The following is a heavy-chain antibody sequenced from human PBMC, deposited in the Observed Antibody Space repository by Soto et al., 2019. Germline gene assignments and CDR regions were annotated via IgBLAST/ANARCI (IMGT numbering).Heavy chain of an antibody. CDR2: ISAYNGNT. J-gene: IGHJ4*02. V-gene: IGHV1-18*01. CDR1: GYTFSSYG. D-gene: IGHD2-15*01. Sequence: GASEKVSCKASGYTFSSYGISWVRQAPGQGLEYMGWISAYNGNTNYAQRLQGRVTMTTDKSTSTAYMELRSLRSDDTAVYYCARDLSCPDYWGQGTLVTVSS. CDR3: ARDLSCPDY.